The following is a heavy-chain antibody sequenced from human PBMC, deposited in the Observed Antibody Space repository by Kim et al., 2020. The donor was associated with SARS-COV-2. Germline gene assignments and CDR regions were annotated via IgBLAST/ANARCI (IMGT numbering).Heavy chain of an antibody. Sequence: SVKVSCKASGGTFSSYAISWVRQAPGQGLEWMGRIIPILGIANYAQKFQGRVTITADKSTSTAYMELSSLRSEDTAVYYCARGGCSGGSCLTYYYYYYM. CDR3: ARGGCSGGSCLTYYYYYYM. D-gene: IGHD2-15*01. J-gene: IGHJ6*03. CDR2: IIPILGIA. V-gene: IGHV1-69*04. CDR1: GGTFSSYA.